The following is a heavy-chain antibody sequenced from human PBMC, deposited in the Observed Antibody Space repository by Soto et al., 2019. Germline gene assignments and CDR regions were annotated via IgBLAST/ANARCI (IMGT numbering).Heavy chain of an antibody. Sequence: QVQLQESGPGLVKPSQTLSLTCTVSGGSISSGGYYWSWIRQHPGKGLEWIGYIYYSGSTDYNPSLKSRVTISVDTSKNQFSLKLSSVTAADTAVYHCARDPGRYYYMDVWGKGTTVTVSS. CDR3: ARDPGRYYYMDV. V-gene: IGHV4-31*03. CDR2: IYYSGST. CDR1: GGSISSGGYY. J-gene: IGHJ6*03.